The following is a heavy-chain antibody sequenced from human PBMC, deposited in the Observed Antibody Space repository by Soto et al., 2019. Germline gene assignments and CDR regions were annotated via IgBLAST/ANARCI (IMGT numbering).Heavy chain of an antibody. V-gene: IGHV3-66*01. CDR3: ARGLVGSGEDYVDY. Sequence: EVQLVESGGGLVQPGGSLRLSCAASGFTVSSNYMSWVRQAPGKGLEWVSVIYSGGSTYYADSVKGRFTISRDNSKNTLYLQMNSLRAEDTAVYYCARGLVGSGEDYVDYWGQGTLVTVSS. CDR2: IYSGGST. D-gene: IGHD3-10*01. CDR1: GFTVSSNY. J-gene: IGHJ4*02.